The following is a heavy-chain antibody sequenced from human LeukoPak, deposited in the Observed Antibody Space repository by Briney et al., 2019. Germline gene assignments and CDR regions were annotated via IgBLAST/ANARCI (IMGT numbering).Heavy chain of an antibody. J-gene: IGHJ4*02. D-gene: IGHD5-18*01. CDR1: GFTVSSNY. CDR3: AMAGYTDGPFDLDY. V-gene: IGHV3-7*01. CDR2: IKQGGSEK. Sequence: PGGSLRLSCAASGFTVSSNYMSWVRQAPGKGLEWVANIKQGGSEKYYVDSAKGRFSISRDNAKSSLFLQMNSLRADDTAVYYCAMAGYTDGPFDLDYWGQGTLVTVSS.